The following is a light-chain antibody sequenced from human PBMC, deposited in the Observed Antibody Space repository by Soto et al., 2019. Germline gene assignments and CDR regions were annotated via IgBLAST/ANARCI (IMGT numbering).Light chain of an antibody. CDR1: QSVSSSY. CDR2: GAS. V-gene: IGKV3-20*01. Sequence: EIVLTQSPGTLSLSPGERATLSCRASQSVSSSYLAWYQQKPGQAPRLLIYGASSRATGIPDRFSGSGSGTDFTLTISRLEPEDCAVYYCQQYGSAPPTFGQGNTVEIK. CDR3: QQYGSAPPT. J-gene: IGKJ1*01.